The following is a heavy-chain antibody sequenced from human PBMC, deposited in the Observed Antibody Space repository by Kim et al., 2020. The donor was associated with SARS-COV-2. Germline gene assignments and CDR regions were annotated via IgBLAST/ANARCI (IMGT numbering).Heavy chain of an antibody. Sequence: SETLSLTCAVYGGSFSGYYWSWIRQPPGKGLEWIGEINHSGSTNYNPSLKSRVTISVDTSKNQFSLKLSSVTAADTAVYYCARGLSPGVAAAGTPLDYWGQGTLVTVSS. CDR1: GGSFSGYY. J-gene: IGHJ4*02. CDR2: INHSGST. CDR3: ARGLSPGVAAAGTPLDY. D-gene: IGHD6-13*01. V-gene: IGHV4-34*01.